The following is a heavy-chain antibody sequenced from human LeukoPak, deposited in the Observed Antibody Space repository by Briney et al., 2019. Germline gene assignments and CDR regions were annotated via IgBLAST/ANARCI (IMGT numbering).Heavy chain of an antibody. Sequence: GGSLRLSCAASGFTFSDYYMSWIRQAPGKGLEWVSYVSSSSSYTNYADSVKGRFTIPRDNAKNSLYLQMNSLRAEDTAVYYCARALAARNLFDYWGQGTLVTVSS. J-gene: IGHJ4*02. D-gene: IGHD2-15*01. CDR3: ARALAARNLFDY. CDR1: GFTFSDYY. CDR2: VSSSSSYT. V-gene: IGHV3-11*06.